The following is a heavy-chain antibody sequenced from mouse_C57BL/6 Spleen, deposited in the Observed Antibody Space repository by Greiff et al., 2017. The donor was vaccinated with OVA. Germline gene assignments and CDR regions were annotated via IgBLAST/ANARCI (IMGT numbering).Heavy chain of an antibody. CDR1: GYSITSGYD. J-gene: IGHJ1*03. CDR2: IRYSGST. CDR3: ARDGGYGYDWYFDV. V-gene: IGHV3-1*01. Sequence: EVQLQQSGPGMVQPSQSLSLTCTVTGYSITSGYDWHWIRHFPGNKLEWMGYIRYSGSTNYNPSLKSRISITHDTSKNHFFLKLNSVTTEDTATYYCARDGGYGYDWYFDVWGTGTTVTVSS. D-gene: IGHD2-2*01.